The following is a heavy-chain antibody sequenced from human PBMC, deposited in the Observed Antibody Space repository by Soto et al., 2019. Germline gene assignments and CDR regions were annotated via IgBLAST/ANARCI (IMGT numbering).Heavy chain of an antibody. V-gene: IGHV3-30-3*01. D-gene: IGHD4-17*01. J-gene: IGHJ5*02. CDR1: GFTFSSYA. CDR3: ARDRVTTVIYIWFDP. CDR2: ISYDGSNK. Sequence: QVQLVESGGGVVQPGRSLRLSCAASGFTFSSYAMHWVRQAPGKGLEWVAVISYDGSNKYYADSVKGRFTISRDNSKNTLYLQMHSLRAEDTAVYYCARDRVTTVIYIWFDPWGQGTLVTVSS.